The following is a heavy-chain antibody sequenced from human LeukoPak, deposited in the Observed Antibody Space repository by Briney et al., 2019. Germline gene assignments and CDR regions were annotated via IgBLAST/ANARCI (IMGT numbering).Heavy chain of an antibody. CDR1: GFTFSVYA. Sequence: GGSLRLSCAASGFTFSVYAMSWVRQAPGKGLEWVSTIGGGDTYYADSVKGRFTISRDNSKNTLYLQMNSLSAEDTALYYCAKDGISDNNHYDWFDPWGQGTLVTVSS. CDR3: AKDGISDNNHYDWFDP. D-gene: IGHD1/OR15-1a*01. J-gene: IGHJ5*02. CDR2: IGGGDT. V-gene: IGHV3-23*01.